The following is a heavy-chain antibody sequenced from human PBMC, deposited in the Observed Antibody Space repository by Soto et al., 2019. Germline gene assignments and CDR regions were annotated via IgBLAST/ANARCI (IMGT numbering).Heavy chain of an antibody. CDR2: ISVTSGDT. CDR3: ARLTTLSNPKYRVYYYMDL. Sequence: QLQLAQSGAEVKKPGASVEVSCKASGYNFSTYGVSWVRQAPGQGLEWMAWISVTSGDTNFAQKFQGRLAVTTDSSTAQVSLKLRCLRSDDKAVYYYARLTTLSNPKYRVYYYMDLWGEGTTVTVS. CDR1: GYNFSTYG. D-gene: IGHD4-4*01. J-gene: IGHJ6*03. V-gene: IGHV1-18*04.